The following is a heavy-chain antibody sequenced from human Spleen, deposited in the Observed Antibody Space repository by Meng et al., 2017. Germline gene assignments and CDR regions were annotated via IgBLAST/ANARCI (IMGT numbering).Heavy chain of an antibody. Sequence: QVTLQQWVAGLLKPSETLSLTCVVSGGSFSDYYWSWIRQPPGKGLEWIGEINHSGSTNYNPSLESRATISVDTSQNNLSLKLSSVTAADSAVYYCARGPTTMAHDFDYWGQGTLVTGSS. J-gene: IGHJ4*02. CDR2: INHSGST. V-gene: IGHV4-34*01. CDR3: ARGPTTMAHDFDY. CDR1: GGSFSDYY. D-gene: IGHD4-11*01.